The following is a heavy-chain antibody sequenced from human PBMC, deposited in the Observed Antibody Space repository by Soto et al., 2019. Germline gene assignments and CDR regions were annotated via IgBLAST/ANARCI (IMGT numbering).Heavy chain of an antibody. CDR2: ISADNGNT. D-gene: IGHD1-1*01. CDR3: SSYIQQYNYSGMDV. CDR1: GYTFYSHS. Sequence: QAQLVQSGAEVKKPGASVKVSCKASGYTFYSHSISWVRQAPGQGLEWMGRISADNGNTKYAQKFRGRVTMSTDTSTSIVYMELRNVRTNATAVEYCSSYIQQYNYSGMDVWGQGTTVTVSS. V-gene: IGHV1-18*01. J-gene: IGHJ6*02.